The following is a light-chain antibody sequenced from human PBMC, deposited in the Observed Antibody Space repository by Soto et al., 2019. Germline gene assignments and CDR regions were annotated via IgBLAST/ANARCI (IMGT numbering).Light chain of an antibody. CDR1: HSVRTN. CDR3: QQYNDWPPWT. Sequence: EIVMTQSPATLSVSPGERATPSCRASHSVRTNLAWYRQKPGQAPTLLIYDASISAAGIPARFSGSGSGTEFTLTISSLQSVDFAVYYCQQYNDWPPWTFAQGTQVEIK. CDR2: DAS. V-gene: IGKV3-15*01. J-gene: IGKJ1*01.